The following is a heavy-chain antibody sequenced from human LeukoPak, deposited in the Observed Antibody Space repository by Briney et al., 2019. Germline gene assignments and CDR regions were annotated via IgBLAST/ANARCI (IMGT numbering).Heavy chain of an antibody. J-gene: IGHJ4*02. CDR2: INAGNGNT. CDR1: GYTFTSYA. D-gene: IGHD3-3*01. Sequence: GASVTVSCTASGYTFTSYAMHWVRQAPGQRLEWMGWINAGNGNTKYSQKFQGRVTITRDTSAGTAYMELSSLRSDDTAVYYCHLLTIPEHFDYWGQGTLVTVSS. V-gene: IGHV1-3*01. CDR3: HLLTIPEHFDY.